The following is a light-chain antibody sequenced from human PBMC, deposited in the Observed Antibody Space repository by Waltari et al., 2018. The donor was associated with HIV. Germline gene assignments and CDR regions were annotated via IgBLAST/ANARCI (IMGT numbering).Light chain of an antibody. CDR2: YDN. CDR1: NIGSKS. CDR3: QVWDRPADQVI. V-gene: IGLV3-21*01. Sequence: SYVLTQTPSVSGDPGETVTITCEGDNIGSKSVHWYQLKPGPAPLLVTFYDNDRPSGIPVRIYGSKGGNTATLTSSRVEVGDEADYFCQVWDRPADQVIFGGGTKLTVL. J-gene: IGLJ2*01.